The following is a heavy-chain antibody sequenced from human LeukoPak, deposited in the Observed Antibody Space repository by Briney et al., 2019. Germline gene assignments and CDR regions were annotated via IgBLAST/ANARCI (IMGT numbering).Heavy chain of an antibody. V-gene: IGHV3-21*01. CDR3: ARDRNGDYYDSSGYSP. CDR2: ISSSSSYI. J-gene: IGHJ4*02. CDR1: GFTLSSYS. D-gene: IGHD3-22*01. Sequence: GGSLRLSCAASGFTLSSYSMNWVRQAPGKGLEWVSSISSSSSYIYYADSLKGRFTISRDNAKNSLYLQMNSLRAEDTAVYYCARDRNGDYYDSSGYSPWGLGTLVTVSS.